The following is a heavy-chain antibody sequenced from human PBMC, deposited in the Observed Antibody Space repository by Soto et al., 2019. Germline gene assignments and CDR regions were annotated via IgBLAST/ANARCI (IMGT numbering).Heavy chain of an antibody. V-gene: IGHV3-74*01. Sequence: DVQLVESGGGFVQPGGSLRLSCAVSGSTFSNDWMDWVRQAPGKGLVWVSHINSDGSFTSYADSVQGRFTIARDNAKNTVYLQMNSLRAEDTAVYYCARDRSYGLDVWGQGTTIAVSS. CDR2: INSDGSFT. J-gene: IGHJ6*02. CDR3: ARDRSYGLDV. CDR1: GSTFSNDW.